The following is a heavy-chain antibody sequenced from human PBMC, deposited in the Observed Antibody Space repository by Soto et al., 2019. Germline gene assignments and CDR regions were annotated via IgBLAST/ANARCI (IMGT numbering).Heavy chain of an antibody. J-gene: IGHJ4*02. D-gene: IGHD3-10*01. CDR2: IYNSGTT. CDR3: AADPGEYQMHT. CDR1: GGSISSGNFY. V-gene: IGHV4-31*03. Sequence: SETLSLTCSVSGGSISSGNFYWSWIRQHPEKGLEWIGYIYNSGTTYYNPSLKRRVTISVDTSKNQFSLKLNSVTAADMAIYYCAADPGEYQMHTWGQGTQVTVSS.